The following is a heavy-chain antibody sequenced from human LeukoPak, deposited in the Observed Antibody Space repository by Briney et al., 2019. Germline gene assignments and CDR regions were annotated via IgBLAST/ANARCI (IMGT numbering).Heavy chain of an antibody. J-gene: IGHJ5*02. CDR2: MNPNSGNT. CDR1: GYTFTGYD. D-gene: IGHD6-13*01. CDR3: AREGPAAAGTDWFDP. Sequence: ASVKVSCKASGYTFTGYDINWVRQATGQGLEWMGWMNPNSGNTGYAQKFQGRVTITRNTSISTAYMELSSLRSEDTAVYYCAREGPAAAGTDWFDPWGQGTLVTVSS. V-gene: IGHV1-8*03.